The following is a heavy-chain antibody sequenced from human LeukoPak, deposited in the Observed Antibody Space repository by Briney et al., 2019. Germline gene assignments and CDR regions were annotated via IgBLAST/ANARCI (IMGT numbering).Heavy chain of an antibody. CDR3: ARDTYYDFWSGYYVVDPDDY. V-gene: IGHV1-18*01. CDR2: ISAYNGNT. Sequence: ASVKVSCKASGYTFTSYGISWVRQAPGQGLEWMGWISAYNGNTNYAQKLQGRVTMTTDTSTSTAYMELRSLRSDDTAVYYCARDTYYDFWSGYYVVDPDDYWGQGTLVTVSS. J-gene: IGHJ4*02. CDR1: GYTFTSYG. D-gene: IGHD3-3*01.